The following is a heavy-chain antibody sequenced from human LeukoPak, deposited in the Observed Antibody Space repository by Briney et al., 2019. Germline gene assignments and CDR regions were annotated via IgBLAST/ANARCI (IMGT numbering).Heavy chain of an antibody. Sequence: GGSLRLSCAASGFTFSSYGMHWVRQAPGKGLEWVAVIWYDGSNKYYADSVKGRFTISRDNSKNTLYLQMNSLRAEDTAVYYCASHSSSWGYDYWGQGTLVTVSS. V-gene: IGHV3-33*01. CDR1: GFTFSSYG. J-gene: IGHJ4*02. CDR3: ASHSSSWGYDY. CDR2: IWYDGSNK. D-gene: IGHD6-13*01.